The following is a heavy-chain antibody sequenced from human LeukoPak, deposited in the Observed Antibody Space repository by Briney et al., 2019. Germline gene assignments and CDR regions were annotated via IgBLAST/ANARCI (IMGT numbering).Heavy chain of an antibody. J-gene: IGHJ4*02. D-gene: IGHD3-22*01. CDR3: ARGMDYYEHLAY. CDR2: IEAEGSSI. CDR1: GFSFSTHW. Sequence: GGSLRLSCAASGFSFSTHWMSWVRQAPGKGLEWVANIEAEGSSIYYADSVKGRFTISRDNSKNTLYLQMNSLRAEDTAVYYCARGMDYYEHLAYWGQGTLVTVSS. V-gene: IGHV3-7*01.